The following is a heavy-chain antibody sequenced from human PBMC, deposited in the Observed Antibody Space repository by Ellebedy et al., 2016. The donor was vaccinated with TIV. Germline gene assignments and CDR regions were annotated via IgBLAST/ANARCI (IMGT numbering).Heavy chain of an antibody. V-gene: IGHV3-30*18. CDR3: AKNSNYFGREGGYFDY. D-gene: IGHD4-11*01. CDR1: QFMFDSYG. CDR2: ISYDERDE. J-gene: IGHJ4*02. Sequence: GESLKISCAASQFMFDSYGMVWVRQAPGKGLEVVAVISYDERDEYYADSVKGRFTISRDKSKNTLYLQMNRLRPEDTALYDCAKNSNYFGREGGYFDYWGQGTLVTVSS.